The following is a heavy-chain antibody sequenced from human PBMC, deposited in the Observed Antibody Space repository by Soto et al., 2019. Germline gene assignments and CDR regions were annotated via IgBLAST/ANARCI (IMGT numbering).Heavy chain of an antibody. CDR2: INHSGST. D-gene: IGHD5-18*01. CDR3: ATSGSRYSYGYH. V-gene: IGHV4-34*01. Sequence: SETLSLTCAVYGGSFSGYYWSWIRQPPGKGLEWIGEINHSGSTNYNPSLKSRVTISVDTSKNQFSLKLSSVTAADTAVYYCATSGSRYSYGYHWGQGTLVTVSS. J-gene: IGHJ5*02. CDR1: GGSFSGYY.